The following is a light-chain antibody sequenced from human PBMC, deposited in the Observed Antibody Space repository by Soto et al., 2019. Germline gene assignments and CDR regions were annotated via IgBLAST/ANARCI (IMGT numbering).Light chain of an antibody. V-gene: IGLV2-8*01. CDR3: TSYAGSNNFVV. CDR1: SSDVGGYEY. J-gene: IGLJ3*02. CDR2: EVN. Sequence: QSALTQPPSASGSPGQSVTISCTGTSSDVGGYEYVSWYQQHPGKAPKLMIYEVNKRPSGVPDRFSGSKSGNTASLTVSGLQAEDEANYYCTSYAGSNNFVVFGGGTKVTVL.